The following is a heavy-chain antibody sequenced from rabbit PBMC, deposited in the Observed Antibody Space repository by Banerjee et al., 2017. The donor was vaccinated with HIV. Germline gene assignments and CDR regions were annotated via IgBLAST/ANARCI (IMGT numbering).Heavy chain of an antibody. V-gene: IGHV1S45*01. Sequence: QEQLEESGGDLVKPEGSLTLTCTASGFSFSNKYVMCWVRQAPGKGLEWIACINTSSGNTVYASWAKGRFTISKASWTTVTLQMTSLTAADTASYFCARGAYASSGFGLWGPGTLVTVS. CDR3: ARGAYASSGFGL. D-gene: IGHD1-1*01. CDR1: GFSFSNKYV. CDR2: INTSSGNT. J-gene: IGHJ4*01.